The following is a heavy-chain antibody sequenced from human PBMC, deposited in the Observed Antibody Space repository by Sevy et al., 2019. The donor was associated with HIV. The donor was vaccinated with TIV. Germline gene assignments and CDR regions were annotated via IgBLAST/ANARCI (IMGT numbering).Heavy chain of an antibody. Sequence: GGSLRLSCAASGFTFSSYWMSWVRQAPGKGLEWVANIKQDGSGKYYVDSVKGRFTISRDNAKNSLYLQMNSLRAEDTAVYYCARDSYYYDSSGWTDSWGQGTLVTVSS. J-gene: IGHJ4*02. CDR3: ARDSYYYDSSGWTDS. CDR1: GFTFSSYW. CDR2: IKQDGSGK. V-gene: IGHV3-7*01. D-gene: IGHD3-22*01.